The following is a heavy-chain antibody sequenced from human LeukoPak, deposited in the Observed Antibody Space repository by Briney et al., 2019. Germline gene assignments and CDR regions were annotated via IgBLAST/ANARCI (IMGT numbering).Heavy chain of an antibody. D-gene: IGHD2-8*01. J-gene: IGHJ4*02. CDR3: ARDRAYCSSGVCIFDY. CDR1: GYSISSGYF. Sequence: SETLSLTCTVSGYSISSGYFWAWIRQSPGKGLEWVGSIYHTGSTYEKSSLKSRVAISVDTSKNQFSLKLNSVTAADTAVYYRARDRAYCSSGVCIFDYWGPGTLVTVSS. CDR2: IYHTGST. V-gene: IGHV4-38-2*02.